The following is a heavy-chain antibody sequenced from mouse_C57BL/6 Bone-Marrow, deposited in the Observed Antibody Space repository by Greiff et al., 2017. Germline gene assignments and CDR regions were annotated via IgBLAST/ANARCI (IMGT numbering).Heavy chain of an antibody. CDR2: ISSGGSYT. J-gene: IGHJ4*01. CDR1: GFTFSSYG. CDR3: ASYDPYYAMDY. V-gene: IGHV5-6*01. Sequence: EVQVVESGGDLVKPGGSLKLSCAASGFTFSSYGMSWVRQTPDKRLEWVATISSGGSYTYYPDSVKGRFTISRDNAKNTLYLQMSSLKSEDTAMYYCASYDPYYAMDYWGQGTSVTVSS. D-gene: IGHD2-3*01.